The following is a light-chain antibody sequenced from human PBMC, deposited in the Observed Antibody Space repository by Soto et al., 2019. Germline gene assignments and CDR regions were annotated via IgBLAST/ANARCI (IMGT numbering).Light chain of an antibody. J-gene: IGKJ5*01. V-gene: IGKV3-11*01. CDR1: QNVLSN. Sequence: EIVMMQSPATLSVSPGERATLSCRASQNVLSNLAWYQQKPGQAPRLLIYDASNRATGIPARFSGSGSGTDFTLTISSLEPEDFAVYYCQQRRNWPPITFGQGTRLEIK. CDR3: QQRRNWPPIT. CDR2: DAS.